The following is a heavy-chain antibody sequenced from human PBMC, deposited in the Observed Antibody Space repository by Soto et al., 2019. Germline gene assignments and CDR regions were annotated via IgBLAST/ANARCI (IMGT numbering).Heavy chain of an antibody. CDR3: AKDGVDWTPGINWFDS. J-gene: IGHJ5*01. Sequence: GGSLRLSCAASGFTFSSYGMHWVRQAPGKGLEWVAVISYDGSNKYYADSVKGRFTISRDNSKNTLYLQMNSLRNEDTATYYCAKDGVDWTPGINWFDSWGQGTLVTVSS. D-gene: IGHD3-3*01. CDR2: ISYDGSNK. CDR1: GFTFSSYG. V-gene: IGHV3-30*18.